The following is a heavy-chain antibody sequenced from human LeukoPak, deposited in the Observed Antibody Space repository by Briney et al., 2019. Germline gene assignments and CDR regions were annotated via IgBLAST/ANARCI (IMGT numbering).Heavy chain of an antibody. CDR2: INHSGST. D-gene: IGHD1-14*01. CDR1: GWSFSGYY. V-gene: IGHV4-34*01. CDR3: ARTNQISETAFDI. Sequence: SETLSLTCAVYGWSFSGYYWSWIRQPPGKGLEWIGEINHSGSTNYNPSVKSRVTISVDTSRNQFSLKLRSVTAADTAVYYCARTNQISETAFDIWGQGTMVIVSS. J-gene: IGHJ3*02.